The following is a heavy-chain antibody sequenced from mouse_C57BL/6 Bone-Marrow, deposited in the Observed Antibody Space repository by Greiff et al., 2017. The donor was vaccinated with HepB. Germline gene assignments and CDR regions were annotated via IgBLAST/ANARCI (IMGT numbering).Heavy chain of an antibody. Sequence: VQLQQSGPVLVKPGASVKMSCKASGYTFTDYYMNWVKQSHGKSLEWIGVINPYNGGTSYNQNLKGKGTLTVDKATSTAYMELNSLKSEDSAVYYCERVRLGTEVANWYCDVWVTGTTVTVSS. V-gene: IGHV1-19*01. CDR3: ERVRLGTEVANWYCDV. D-gene: IGHD1-1*01. CDR1: GYTFTDYY. CDR2: INPYNGGT. J-gene: IGHJ1*03.